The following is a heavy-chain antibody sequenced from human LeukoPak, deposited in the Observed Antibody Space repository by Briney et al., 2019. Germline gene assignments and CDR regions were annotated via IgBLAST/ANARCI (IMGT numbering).Heavy chain of an antibody. CDR3: ARGLEAGTLYSPGNWFDP. V-gene: IGHV1-69*13. D-gene: IGHD6-13*01. CDR2: IIPVFGTA. J-gene: IGHJ5*02. Sequence: GASVKVSCKASGGTFSSYTINWVRQAPGQGLEWMGGIIPVFGTANYVQKFQGRVTITADESTSTAYMELSSLRSEDTAVYYCARGLEAGTLYSPGNWFDPWGQGTLVTVSS. CDR1: GGTFSSYT.